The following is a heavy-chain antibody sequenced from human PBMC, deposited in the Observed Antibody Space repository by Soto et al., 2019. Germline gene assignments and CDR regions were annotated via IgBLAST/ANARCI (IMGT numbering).Heavy chain of an antibody. Sequence: QVQLQESGPGLVKPSGALSLTCAVSGASIRSNNRWSWVRQPPGKGLEWIGEIFHSGSTNYNPSLKTRATISVDNSKNQFSLKLSSVTAADTAVYYCARVYSGSYSDSRGQGTLVTVSS. CDR2: IFHSGST. CDR3: ARVYSGSYSDS. V-gene: IGHV4-4*02. CDR1: GASIRSNNR. D-gene: IGHD1-26*01. J-gene: IGHJ4*02.